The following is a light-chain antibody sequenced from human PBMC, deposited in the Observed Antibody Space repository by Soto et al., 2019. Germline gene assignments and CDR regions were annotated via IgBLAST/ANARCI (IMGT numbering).Light chain of an antibody. Sequence: NQMTQSPSSLSASVGDRVTITCRASQSLSSRLTWYQQKPGEAPKLLIYETSSLHSGVPSRFSGSGSETDFTLTINSLQPEDFATYYCQQSFSPPYTFGQGTKLEIK. CDR2: ETS. CDR1: QSLSSR. CDR3: QQSFSPPYT. J-gene: IGKJ2*01. V-gene: IGKV1-39*01.